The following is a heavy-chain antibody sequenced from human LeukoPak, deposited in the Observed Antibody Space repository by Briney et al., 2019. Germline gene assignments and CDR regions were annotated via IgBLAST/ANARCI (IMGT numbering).Heavy chain of an antibody. Sequence: SETLSLTCTVSGGSISSYYWSWIRQPAGKGLEWIGRIYTSGSTNYNPSLKSRVTMSVDTSKNQFSLKLSSVTAADTAVYYCARARYYDSSGPHKYYFDYWGQGTLVTVSS. CDR2: IYTSGST. CDR1: GGSISSYY. D-gene: IGHD3-22*01. V-gene: IGHV4-4*07. CDR3: ARARYYDSSGPHKYYFDY. J-gene: IGHJ4*02.